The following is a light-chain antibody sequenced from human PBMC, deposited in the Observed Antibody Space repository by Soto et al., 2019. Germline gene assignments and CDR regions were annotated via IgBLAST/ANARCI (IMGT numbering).Light chain of an antibody. CDR1: QDISHY. CDR2: DAS. Sequence: DMQMTQSPSSLSASVGDRVTITCQTSQDISHYLNWYQQKPGKAPKLLIYDASNLETGVPSRFSGSGSVTDFTFTISSLQPEDVATYYCQQYHNLVYTFGQGTKLEIK. J-gene: IGKJ2*01. V-gene: IGKV1-33*01. CDR3: QQYHNLVYT.